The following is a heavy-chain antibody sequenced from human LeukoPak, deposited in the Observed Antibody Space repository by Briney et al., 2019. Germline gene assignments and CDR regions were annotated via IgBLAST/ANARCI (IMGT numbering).Heavy chain of an antibody. CDR3: ARALSTAARTTQFDY. CDR2: IWYGGSNK. CDR1: GFTFSSYG. D-gene: IGHD6-6*01. Sequence: GGSLRLSCAASGFTFSSYGMHWVRQAPGKGLEWVAVIWYGGSNKYYADSVKGRFTISRDNSKNTLYLQMNSLRAEDTAVYYCARALSTAARTTQFDYWGQGTLVTVSS. V-gene: IGHV3-33*01. J-gene: IGHJ4*02.